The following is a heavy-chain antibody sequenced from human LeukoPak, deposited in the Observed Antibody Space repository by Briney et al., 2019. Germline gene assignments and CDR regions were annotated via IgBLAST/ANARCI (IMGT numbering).Heavy chain of an antibody. V-gene: IGHV1-24*01. CDR3: TVATGLSSSMM. CDR2: FDFEEGKI. J-gene: IGHJ4*02. D-gene: IGHD6-13*01. Sequence: ASVKVSCKVSGYTLTELSMHWVRQVPGKGLEWMGGFDFEEGKIIYAQKFQGRVTTTEDTSTDTAYMELSSLTSEDTAVYYCTVATGLSSSMMWGQGTAVTVSS. CDR1: GYTLTELS.